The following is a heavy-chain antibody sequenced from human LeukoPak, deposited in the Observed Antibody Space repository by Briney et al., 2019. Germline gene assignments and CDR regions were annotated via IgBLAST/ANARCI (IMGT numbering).Heavy chain of an antibody. V-gene: IGHV3-48*01. CDR1: GFTFSSYS. CDR2: ISSSSSTI. CDR3: ARGGGYYYGSGCYWAY. J-gene: IGHJ4*02. D-gene: IGHD3-10*01. Sequence: PGGSLRLSCAASGFTFSSYSMNWVRQAPGKGLEWVSYISSSSSTIYYADSVKGRFTISRDNAKNSLYLQMNSLRAEDTAVYYCARGGGYYYGSGCYWAYWGQGTLVTVSS.